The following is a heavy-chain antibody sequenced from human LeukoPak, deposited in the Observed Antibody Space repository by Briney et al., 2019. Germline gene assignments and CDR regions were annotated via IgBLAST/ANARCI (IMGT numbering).Heavy chain of an antibody. CDR3: AGAGIAVAGNAEYFQN. D-gene: IGHD6-19*01. CDR2: IDPSDSYT. J-gene: IGHJ1*01. Sequence: PGESAAIPCKGSGYSFTSYWISWVRQMPGKGLEWMGRIDPSDSYTNYSPSFQGHVTISADKSISTAYLQWSSLKASDTAMYYCAGAGIAVAGNAEYFQNYGKGTVATVSS. CDR1: GYSFTSYW. V-gene: IGHV5-10-1*01.